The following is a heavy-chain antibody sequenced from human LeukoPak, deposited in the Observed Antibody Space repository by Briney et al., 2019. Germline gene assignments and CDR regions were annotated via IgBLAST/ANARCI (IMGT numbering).Heavy chain of an antibody. Sequence: GGSLRLSCAASGFTVSSNYMSWVRQAPGKGLEWVSVIYNDGSTFYADSVRGRFTVSRDNSKNTLYLQMNSLGAEDTAVYYCARGYSSPDYWGQGTLVTVSS. V-gene: IGHV3-66*01. D-gene: IGHD6-13*01. CDR2: IYNDGST. CDR3: ARGYSSPDY. CDR1: GFTVSSNY. J-gene: IGHJ4*02.